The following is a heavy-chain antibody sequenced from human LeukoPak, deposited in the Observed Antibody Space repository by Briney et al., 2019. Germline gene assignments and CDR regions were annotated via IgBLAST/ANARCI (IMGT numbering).Heavy chain of an antibody. V-gene: IGHV3-30*18. J-gene: IGHJ4*02. Sequence: GGSLRLSCAASGFTFSSYGMHWVRQAPGKGLDWVAVISNDGSKKYYADSVKGRFTISRDNSKNTLPLQVSSLRTEDTAVYYCAKEFNRGLPDYWGQGTLVTVPS. CDR3: AKEFNRGLPDY. CDR2: ISNDGSKK. CDR1: GFTFSSYG. D-gene: IGHD2-21*01.